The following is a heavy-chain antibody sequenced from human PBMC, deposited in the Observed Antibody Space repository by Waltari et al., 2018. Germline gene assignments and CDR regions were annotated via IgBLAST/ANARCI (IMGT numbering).Heavy chain of an antibody. CDR2: VSYRGST. Sequence: QVQLQESGPGLVKPSETLSLTCTVSGGSITGSYWSWIRQPPGKGLEWIGYVSYRGSTNYNPSLESRVTISVDTSKNQFSLKLNSVTAADTAVYFCARPLRVPGTDRYSYYNFMDVWGKGATVTVSS. J-gene: IGHJ6*03. CDR1: GGSITGSY. CDR3: ARPLRVPGTDRYSYYNFMDV. D-gene: IGHD6-13*01. V-gene: IGHV4-59*01.